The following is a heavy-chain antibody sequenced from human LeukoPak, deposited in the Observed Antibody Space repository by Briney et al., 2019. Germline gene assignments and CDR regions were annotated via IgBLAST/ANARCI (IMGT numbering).Heavy chain of an antibody. D-gene: IGHD4-17*01. CDR2: INHSGST. CDR1: GGSFSGYY. CDR3: ARVTTVTPPNTRPDN. J-gene: IGHJ4*02. V-gene: IGHV4-34*01. Sequence: PSETLSLTCAVYGGSFSGYYWSWIRQPPGKGLEWIGEINHSGSTNYNPSLKSRVTISVDTSKNQFSLKLSSVTAADTAVYYCARVTTVTPPNTRPDNGGREPRVTVSS.